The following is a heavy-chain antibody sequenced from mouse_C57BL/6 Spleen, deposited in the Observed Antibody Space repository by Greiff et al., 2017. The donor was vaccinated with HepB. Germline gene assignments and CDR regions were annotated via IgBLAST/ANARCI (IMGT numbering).Heavy chain of an antibody. V-gene: IGHV5-17*01. CDR2: ISSGSSTI. J-gene: IGHJ4*01. Sequence: EVKLVESGGGLVKPGGSLKLSCAASGFTFSDYGMHWVRQAPEKGLEWVAYISSGSSTIYYADTVKGRFTISRDNAKNTLFLQMTSLRSEDTAMYYCARGAITTVPGAMDYWGQGTSVTVSS. D-gene: IGHD1-1*01. CDR3: ARGAITTVPGAMDY. CDR1: GFTFSDYG.